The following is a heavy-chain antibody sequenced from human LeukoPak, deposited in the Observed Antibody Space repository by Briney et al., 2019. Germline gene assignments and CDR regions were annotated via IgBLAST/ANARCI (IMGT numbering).Heavy chain of an antibody. CDR2: ISYDGSNK. D-gene: IGHD2-15*01. CDR3: AKSQYSRDGGFDY. Sequence: GGSLRLSCAASGFTFGNYGMHWVRQAPGKGLEWVAVISYDGSNKYCADPVKGRFTISRDNSKNMLYLQMNSLRAEDTAVYYCAKSQYSRDGGFDYWGQGTLVTVSS. CDR1: GFTFGNYG. J-gene: IGHJ4*02. V-gene: IGHV3-30*18.